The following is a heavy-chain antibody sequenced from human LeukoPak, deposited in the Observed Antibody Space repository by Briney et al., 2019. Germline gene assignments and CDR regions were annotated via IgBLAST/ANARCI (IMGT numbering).Heavy chain of an antibody. D-gene: IGHD2-2*01. CDR1: GFTFSSYA. Sequence: GGSLRLSCAASGFTFSSYAMHWVRQAPGKGLEWVAVISYDGSNKYYADSVKGRFTISRDNSKNTLYLQMNSLRAKDTAVYYCARDRAKYQLPMWVYGMDVWGQGTTVTVSS. V-gene: IGHV3-30-3*01. CDR3: ARDRAKYQLPMWVYGMDV. J-gene: IGHJ6*02. CDR2: ISYDGSNK.